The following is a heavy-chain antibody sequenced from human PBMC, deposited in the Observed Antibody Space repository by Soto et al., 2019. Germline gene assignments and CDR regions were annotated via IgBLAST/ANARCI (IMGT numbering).Heavy chain of an antibody. CDR1: GFTVSSNY. CDR2: IYRGGST. Sequence: EVQLVESGGGLVQPGGSLRLSCAASGFTVSSNYMSWVRQAPGKGLEWVSVIYRGGSTYYADSVKGRFTISRHNYKNTLYLQMNSLRAEDTAVYYCARVVLVPDAFDIWGQGTMVTVSS. V-gene: IGHV3-53*04. CDR3: ARVVLVPDAFDI. J-gene: IGHJ3*02. D-gene: IGHD2-2*01.